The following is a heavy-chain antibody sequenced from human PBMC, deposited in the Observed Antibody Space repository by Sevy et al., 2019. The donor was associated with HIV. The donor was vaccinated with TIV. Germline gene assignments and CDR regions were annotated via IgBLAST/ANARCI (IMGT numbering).Heavy chain of an antibody. Sequence: SETLSLTCTVSGGSISNSSYYWGWIRQPPGKGLEWIGSIYYSGSTYYNPSLKSRVTISVDTSKNQFSLKLSSVTAADTAVYYCARLDDSSGYYLFDYWGQGTLVTVSS. CDR1: GGSISNSSYY. D-gene: IGHD3-22*01. J-gene: IGHJ4*02. CDR3: ARLDDSSGYYLFDY. CDR2: IYYSGST. V-gene: IGHV4-39*01.